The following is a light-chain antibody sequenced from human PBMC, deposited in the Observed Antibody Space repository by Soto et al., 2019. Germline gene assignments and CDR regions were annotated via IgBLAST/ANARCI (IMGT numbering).Light chain of an antibody. Sequence: VLTQSPSTLSLSPGQRVALSCRASHRVRRDFLSWFQQKPGQAPRLLIYDASTRAPGIPDRFSGTASGTDFTLTISRLEPEDFAVYYCQQYGSSPFTFGQGTRLEIK. J-gene: IGKJ2*01. V-gene: IGKV3-20*01. CDR1: HRVRRDF. CDR3: QQYGSSPFT. CDR2: DAS.